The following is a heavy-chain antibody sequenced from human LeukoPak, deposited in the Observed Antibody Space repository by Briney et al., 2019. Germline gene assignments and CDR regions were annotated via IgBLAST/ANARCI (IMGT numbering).Heavy chain of an antibody. V-gene: IGHV3-33*06. CDR1: GFTFSSYG. CDR3: AKEYGSGRYYFDY. D-gene: IGHD3-10*01. J-gene: IGHJ4*02. Sequence: GGSLRLSCAASGFTFSSYGMHWVRQAPGKGLEWVAVIWYDGSNKYYADSVKGRFTISRDNSKNTLYLQMNSLRAEDTAVYYCAKEYGSGRYYFDYWSQGTLVTVSS. CDR2: IWYDGSNK.